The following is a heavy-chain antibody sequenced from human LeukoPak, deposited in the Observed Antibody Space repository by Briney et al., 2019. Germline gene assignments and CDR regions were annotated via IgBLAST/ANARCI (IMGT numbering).Heavy chain of an antibody. V-gene: IGHV4-59*08. Sequence: SETLSLTCTVSDGSINGYYWSWIRQSPGKGLESLGYIYYTGSTNYNPSLKSRVTISVDTSKNQFSLKLSSVTAADTAVYYCARLSTGSGSYMSWFVRPNWFDPWGQGTLVTVSS. CDR2: IYYTGST. D-gene: IGHD3-10*01. CDR3: ARLSTGSGSYMSWFVRPNWFDP. J-gene: IGHJ5*02. CDR1: DGSINGYY.